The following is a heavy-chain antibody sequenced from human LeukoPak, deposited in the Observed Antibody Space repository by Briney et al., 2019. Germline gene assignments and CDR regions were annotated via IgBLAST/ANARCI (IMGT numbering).Heavy chain of an antibody. J-gene: IGHJ4*02. CDR3: ARGGAGPLRD. V-gene: IGHV4-59*13. CDR1: SASFSSYY. CDR2: ISNSGSP. D-gene: IGHD3-16*01. Sequence: SSETLSLTCTVSSASFSSYYWSWVRQPPGGGLEWIGYISNSGSPSYNPSFKSRVTFSADTSKNHLSLKLNSVTPADTAVYFCARGGAGPLRDWGQGTLVTVSS.